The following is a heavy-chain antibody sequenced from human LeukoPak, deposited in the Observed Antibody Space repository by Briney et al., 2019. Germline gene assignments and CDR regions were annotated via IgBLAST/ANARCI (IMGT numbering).Heavy chain of an antibody. CDR3: ASGTDSYDSGGFFREPFLAY. Sequence: GGSLRLSCAASGFSFSDHYMSWVRQAPGKGLEWISYISSSGTYTTYTDSVKGRFTVSRDSAKKSLYLQMNNLRAEDTAVYYCASGTDSYDSGGFFREPFLAYWGQGTLVSVSS. CDR2: ISSSGTYT. V-gene: IGHV3-11*03. D-gene: IGHD3-22*01. CDR1: GFSFSDHY. J-gene: IGHJ4*02.